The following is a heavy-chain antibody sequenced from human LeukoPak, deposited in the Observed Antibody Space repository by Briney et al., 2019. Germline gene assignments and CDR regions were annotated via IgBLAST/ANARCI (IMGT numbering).Heavy chain of an antibody. J-gene: IGHJ4*02. V-gene: IGHV4-59*01. D-gene: IGHD6-19*01. Sequence: PSETLSLTCTVSGGSISSYYWSWIRQPPGKGLEWIGYIYYSGSTNYNPSLKSRVTISVDTSKNQFSLKLSSVTAADTAVYYCARDRYYSSGWYYFDYWGQGTLVTVSS. CDR3: ARDRYYSSGWYYFDY. CDR2: IYYSGST. CDR1: GGSISSYY.